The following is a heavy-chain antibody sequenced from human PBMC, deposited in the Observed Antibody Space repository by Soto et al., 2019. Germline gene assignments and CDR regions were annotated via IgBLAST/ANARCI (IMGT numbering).Heavy chain of an antibody. D-gene: IGHD1-7*01. J-gene: IGHJ4*02. CDR1: GDSVSSNSAA. Sequence: QVQLQQSGPGLVKPSQTLSLTCAISGDSVSSNSAAWNWIRQSPSRGLEWLGRTYYRYKWYNDYAVSVKSRITINPDTAKNQFSLQLNSVTPEDTTVYYCARENNWNYTLLLDYWGQGTLVTVSS. CDR2: TYYRYKWYN. V-gene: IGHV6-1*01. CDR3: ARENNWNYTLLLDY.